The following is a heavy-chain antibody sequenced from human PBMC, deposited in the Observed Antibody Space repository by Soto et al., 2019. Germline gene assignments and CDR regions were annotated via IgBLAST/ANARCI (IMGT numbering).Heavy chain of an antibody. D-gene: IGHD1-7*01. Sequence: LSLTYAVSGGSFTSNNWWTWVRQPPGQGLEWIGEIYRTGITNYNPSLKSRVTISLDKSENQFSLKVTSLTAADTAVYYCASRDPGTSVDYWGQGTLVTVSS. CDR3: ASRDPGTSVDY. V-gene: IGHV4-4*02. J-gene: IGHJ4*02. CDR2: IYRTGIT. CDR1: GGSFTSNNW.